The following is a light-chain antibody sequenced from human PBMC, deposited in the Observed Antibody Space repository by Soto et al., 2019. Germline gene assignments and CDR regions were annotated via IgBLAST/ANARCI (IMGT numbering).Light chain of an antibody. Sequence: DVHITPSPSTLSASVGDILTRTRPASHSVNNLLAWYQQKPGKAPRLLIFDSYKLESGVPSRFSGSGSGTEFILTISSLKADDFATYYCQQYNTFSTFGKGTKVDIK. CDR3: QQYNTFST. J-gene: IGKJ1*01. CDR1: HSVNNL. CDR2: DSY. V-gene: IGKV1-5*01.